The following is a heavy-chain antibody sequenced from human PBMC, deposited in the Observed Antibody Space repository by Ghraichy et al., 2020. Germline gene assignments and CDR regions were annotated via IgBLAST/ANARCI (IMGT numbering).Heavy chain of an antibody. Sequence: GGSLRLSCAASGFSVSNHYMNWVRQAPGKGLEWVSVIHPGYSGGSSYYVDSVKGRFTISRDNSRNKVFLQMKSLRAEDTGVYYCAREPDTEDYIDYWGQGTLVTVSS. D-gene: IGHD5-18*01. V-gene: IGHV3-66*01. J-gene: IGHJ4*02. CDR1: GFSVSNHY. CDR3: AREPDTEDYIDY. CDR2: IHPGYSGGSS.